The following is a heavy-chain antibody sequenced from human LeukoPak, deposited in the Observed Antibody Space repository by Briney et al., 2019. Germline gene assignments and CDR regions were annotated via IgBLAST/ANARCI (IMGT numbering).Heavy chain of an antibody. CDR1: GFSFSTYA. CDR2: IWHDASHT. J-gene: IGHJ4*02. V-gene: IGHV3-33*01. Sequence: GGSLRLSCAASGFSFSTYAMHWVRQAPGKGLEWVALIWHDASHTFYTDSVKGRFTISRDNSKNTVYLQMNSLAGEDTAVYYCARETFGSGSYPDYWGQGTLVTVSS. D-gene: IGHD3-10*01. CDR3: ARETFGSGSYPDY.